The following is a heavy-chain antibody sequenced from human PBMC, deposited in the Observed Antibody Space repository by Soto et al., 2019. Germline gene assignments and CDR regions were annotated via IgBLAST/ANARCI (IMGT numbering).Heavy chain of an antibody. CDR2: ISASGDFT. CDR3: AKEDGYCSSSSCPFDLDV. V-gene: IGHV3-23*01. CDR1: GFIFGSYA. Sequence: LRLSCAASGFIFGSYAMGWVRQAPGKGLEWVSDISASGDFTFYADSVKGRFTISRDNSKNTLYLQMNSLRADDTAVYFCAKEDGYCSSSSCPFDLDVWGQGTTVTVSS. J-gene: IGHJ6*02. D-gene: IGHD2-2*03.